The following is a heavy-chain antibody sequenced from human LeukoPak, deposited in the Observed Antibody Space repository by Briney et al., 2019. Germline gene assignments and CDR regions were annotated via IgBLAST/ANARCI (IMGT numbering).Heavy chain of an antibody. Sequence: ASVKVSCKASGYTFTSYDINWVRQATGQGLEWMGWVNPNSGNTGYAQKFQGRVTMTRNTSISTAYMELSSLRSEDTAVYYCARQSGSGSYHYGMDVWGQGTTVTVSS. CDR2: VNPNSGNT. CDR1: GYTFTSYD. CDR3: ARQSGSGSYHYGMDV. V-gene: IGHV1-8*01. J-gene: IGHJ6*02. D-gene: IGHD1-26*01.